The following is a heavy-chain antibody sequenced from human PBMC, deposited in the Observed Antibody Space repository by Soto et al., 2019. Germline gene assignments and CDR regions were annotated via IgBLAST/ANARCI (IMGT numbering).Heavy chain of an antibody. CDR3: ARGKSSGPLYYFDT. CDR1: NGSFSGYF. CDR2: IKESGFA. J-gene: IGHJ4*02. Sequence: PSETLSLTCGVYNGSFSGYFWNWIRQPPGKGLEWIGEIKESGFATYNPSLKRRVTMSVDTANNQFSLKVTSVTAADTAVYYCARGKSSGPLYYFDTWGQGTLVTVST. V-gene: IGHV4-34*01. D-gene: IGHD6-19*01.